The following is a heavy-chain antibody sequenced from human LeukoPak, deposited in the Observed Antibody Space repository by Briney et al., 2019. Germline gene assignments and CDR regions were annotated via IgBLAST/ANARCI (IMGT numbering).Heavy chain of an antibody. CDR3: ARGLFDDPYYYFGMDV. J-gene: IGHJ6*04. Sequence: GGSLMLSCATSGFTFRASTIHWVRQASGKGLEWVGRIRRKVNNYATSYAASVNGRFTISRDDSNSTAYLQMNSLNIDDTAVYYCARGLFDDPYYYFGMDVWGKGTTVIVSS. CDR2: IRRKVNNYAT. D-gene: IGHD3-9*01. CDR1: GFTFRAST. V-gene: IGHV3-73*01.